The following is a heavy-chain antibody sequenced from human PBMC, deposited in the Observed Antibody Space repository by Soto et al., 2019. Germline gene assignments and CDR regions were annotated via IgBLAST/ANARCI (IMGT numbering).Heavy chain of an antibody. J-gene: IGHJ6*02. V-gene: IGHV3-30*18. D-gene: IGHD4-4*01. CDR1: GFTFSSYG. CDR2: ISSDGTSR. Sequence: AGGSLRLSCAASGFTFSSYGMHWVRQAPGKGLEWVAVISSDGTSRFYADSVKGRFTISRDNSKNTLYLQMNSLRAEDTAMYYCAKVRVKDYYYYAMDVWGQGTTVTV. CDR3: AKVRVKDYYYYAMDV.